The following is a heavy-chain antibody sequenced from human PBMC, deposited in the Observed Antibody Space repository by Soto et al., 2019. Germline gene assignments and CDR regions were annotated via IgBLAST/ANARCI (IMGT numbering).Heavy chain of an antibody. CDR1: GYAFSQFY. Sequence: QVPLGQSGAEVKKPGASVKVSCKASGYAFSQFYIHWMRQAPGQGLEWMGWIHPNSGRTKFAQNFQGWVTMTRDTSIKTVYMELSGLRSDATAVYYCARESGGTTATLDYYYFYMDVWGKGTTVTVSS. J-gene: IGHJ6*03. V-gene: IGHV1-2*04. CDR3: ARESGGTTATLDYYYFYMDV. CDR2: IHPNSGRT. D-gene: IGHD4-17*01.